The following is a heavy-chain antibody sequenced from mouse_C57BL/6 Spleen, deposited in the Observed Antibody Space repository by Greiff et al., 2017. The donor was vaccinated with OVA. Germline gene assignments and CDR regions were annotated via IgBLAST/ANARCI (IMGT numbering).Heavy chain of an antibody. J-gene: IGHJ2*01. CDR3: ARKETGTEDY. V-gene: IGHV1-81*01. CDR1: GYTFTSYG. CDR2: IYPRSGNT. Sequence: VMLVESGAELARPGASVKLSCKASGYTFTSYGISWVKQRTGQGLEWIGEIYPRSGNTYYNEKFKGKATLTADKSSSTAYMELRSLTSEDSAVYFCARKETGTEDYWGQGTTLTVSS. D-gene: IGHD4-1*01.